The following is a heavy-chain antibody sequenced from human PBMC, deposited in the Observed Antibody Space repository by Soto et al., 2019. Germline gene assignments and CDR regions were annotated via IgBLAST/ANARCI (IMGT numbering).Heavy chain of an antibody. V-gene: IGHV1-69*06. Sequence: SVKVSCKASGGTFSSYAISWVRQAPGQGXEWMGGIIPIFGTANYAQKFQGRVTITADKSTSTAYMELSSLRSEDTAVYYCARDQIVVVPAAVYYYYYGMDVWGQGITVTVSS. CDR1: GGTFSSYA. D-gene: IGHD2-2*01. J-gene: IGHJ6*02. CDR2: IIPIFGTA. CDR3: ARDQIVVVPAAVYYYYYGMDV.